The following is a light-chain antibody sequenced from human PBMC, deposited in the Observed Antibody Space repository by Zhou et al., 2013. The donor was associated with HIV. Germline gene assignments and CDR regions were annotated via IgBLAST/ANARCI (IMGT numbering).Light chain of an antibody. CDR3: LT. CDR1: QSISSY. Sequence: DIQMTQSPSSLSASVGDRVTITCRASQSISSYLNWYQQKPGKAPKLLIYAASSLQSGVPSRFSGSGSGTDFTLTISSLQRLEFIRLNLLTF. V-gene: IGKV1-39*01. CDR2: AAS. J-gene: IGKJ1*01.